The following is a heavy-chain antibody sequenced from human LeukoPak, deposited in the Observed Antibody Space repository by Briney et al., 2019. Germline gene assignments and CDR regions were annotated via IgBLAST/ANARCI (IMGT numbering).Heavy chain of an antibody. D-gene: IGHD1-1*01. CDR1: GFTFGSYG. Sequence: PGGSLRLSCAASGFTFGSYGMHWVRQAPGKGLEWVAFIRCDGSNKYYADSVKGRFTISRDNSKNTLYLQMNSLRSEDTAVYYCARAQLTRRNSVPRYWGQGTLVTVSS. J-gene: IGHJ4*02. CDR2: IRCDGSNK. V-gene: IGHV3-30*02. CDR3: ARAQLTRRNSVPRY.